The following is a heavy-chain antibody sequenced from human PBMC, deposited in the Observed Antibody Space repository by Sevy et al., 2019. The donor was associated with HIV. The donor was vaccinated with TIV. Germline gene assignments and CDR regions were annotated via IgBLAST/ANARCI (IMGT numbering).Heavy chain of an antibody. CDR3: ARRGLIAYVGRKNWYFDL. Sequence: SETLSLTCAVESGSLRGYYWSWIRQPPGKTLEWIGEINHSGSINYSPSLKSRLAISIPTSRLKFPLNLNAVTAADTAVDYCARRGLIAYVGRKNWYFDLWGRGTQVTVSS. D-gene: IGHD3-16*01. V-gene: IGHV4-34*01. CDR1: SGSLRGYY. CDR2: INHSGSI. J-gene: IGHJ2*01.